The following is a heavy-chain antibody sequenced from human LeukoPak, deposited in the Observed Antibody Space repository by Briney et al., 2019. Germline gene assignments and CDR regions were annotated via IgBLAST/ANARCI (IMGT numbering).Heavy chain of an antibody. J-gene: IGHJ4*02. CDR2: IWYDGSQT. CDR1: GFTFSSHG. D-gene: IGHD6-19*01. Sequence: GGSLRLSCAVSGFTFSSHGMNWVRQAPGKGLEWVALIWYDGSQTHYADPVKGRFTISRDNSKNMLYLQMNSLRVEDTAVYYCARHYISGWYDYWGQGTLVTVSS. CDR3: ARHYISGWYDY. V-gene: IGHV3-33*01.